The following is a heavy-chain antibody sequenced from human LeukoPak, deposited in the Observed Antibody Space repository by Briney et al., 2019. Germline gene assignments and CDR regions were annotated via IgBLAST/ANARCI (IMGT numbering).Heavy chain of an antibody. Sequence: ASVKVSCKASGYTFTSYDINWVRQATGQGLEWMGWMNPNRGNTGYAQKFQGRVTMTRNTSISTAYMELSSLRSEDTPVYYCARRPRGGYYYYGMDVWGQGTTVTVSS. D-gene: IGHD3-16*01. V-gene: IGHV1-8*01. CDR2: MNPNRGNT. CDR1: GYTFTSYD. J-gene: IGHJ6*02. CDR3: ARRPRGGYYYYGMDV.